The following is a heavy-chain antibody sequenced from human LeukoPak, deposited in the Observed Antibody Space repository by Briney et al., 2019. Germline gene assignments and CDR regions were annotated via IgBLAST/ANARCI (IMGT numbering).Heavy chain of an antibody. CDR1: GGSISNYF. CDR2: IYYTGST. V-gene: IGHV4-59*01. CDR3: ARPSRSISTAGAFDI. D-gene: IGHD3-10*01. Sequence: SETLSLTCTVSGGSISNYFWSWNRQPPGKGLEWIGYIYYTGSTNYNPSLKSRVTISVGTSKNQFSLKLSSVTAADTAVYYCARPSRSISTAGAFDIWGQGTMVTVSS. J-gene: IGHJ3*02.